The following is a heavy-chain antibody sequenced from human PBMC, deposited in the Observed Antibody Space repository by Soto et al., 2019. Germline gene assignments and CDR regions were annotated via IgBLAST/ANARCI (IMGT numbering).Heavy chain of an antibody. Sequence: ASVNVSCKASGYTFTGYYMHWVRQAPGQGLEWMGWINPNSGGTNYAQKFQGRVTMTRDTSSSTAYMELSRRRSDDTAVYYFARGFRLWSGYPNFDNWGQGTLDTVSS. D-gene: IGHD3-3*01. CDR2: INPNSGGT. CDR3: ARGFRLWSGYPNFDN. J-gene: IGHJ4*01. V-gene: IGHV1-2*02. CDR1: GYTFTGYY.